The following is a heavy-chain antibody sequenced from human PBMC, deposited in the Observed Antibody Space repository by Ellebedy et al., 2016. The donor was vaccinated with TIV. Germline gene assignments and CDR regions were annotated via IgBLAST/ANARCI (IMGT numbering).Heavy chain of an antibody. CDR3: ARDSMIMITFGGVIPSMDV. CDR2: ISGSGGST. CDR1: GFTFSSYA. J-gene: IGHJ6*02. D-gene: IGHD3-16*02. Sequence: GESLKISXAASGFTFSSYAMSWVRQAPGKGLEWVSAISGSGGSTYYADSVKGRFTISRDNSKNTLYLQMNSLRAEDTAVYYCARDSMIMITFGGVIPSMDVWGQGTTVTVSS. V-gene: IGHV3-23*01.